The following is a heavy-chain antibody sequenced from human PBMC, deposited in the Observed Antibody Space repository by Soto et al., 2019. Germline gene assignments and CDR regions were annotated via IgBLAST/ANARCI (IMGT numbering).Heavy chain of an antibody. J-gene: IGHJ4*02. CDR2: IYYSGSS. Sequence: QVQLQESGPGLVKPSQTLSLTCTVSGGSISSGGYYWSWIRQHPGKGLEWIGYIYYSGSSYDNPSLESRVTISVDTSKNQFSLKLSSVTAADTAVYYCARSGYSYGPNPLLYWGQGTLVTVSS. D-gene: IGHD5-18*01. CDR3: ARSGYSYGPNPLLY. V-gene: IGHV4-31*03. CDR1: GGSISSGGYY.